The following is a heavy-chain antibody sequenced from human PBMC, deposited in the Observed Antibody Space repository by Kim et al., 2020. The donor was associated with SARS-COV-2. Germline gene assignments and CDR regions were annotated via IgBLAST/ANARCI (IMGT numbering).Heavy chain of an antibody. J-gene: IGHJ5*01. D-gene: IGHD3-10*01. CDR1: GASMTNYW. CDR2: VWYDSGHT. V-gene: IGHV4-59*08. Sequence: SETLSLSCTVSGASMTNYWWTWIRQPPGKGLEWVASVWYDSGHTYYNPSLKSRVSVSVDASNDQFSLTMTSVTPDATASYYCSRSGQGMERGWLVSWG. CDR3: SRSGQGMERGWLVS.